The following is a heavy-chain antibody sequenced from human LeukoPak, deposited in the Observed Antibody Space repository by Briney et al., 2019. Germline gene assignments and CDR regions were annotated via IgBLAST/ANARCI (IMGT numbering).Heavy chain of an antibody. CDR1: GFTFTRVW. V-gene: IGHV3-7*01. D-gene: IGHD3-22*01. CDR2: INDDGRQK. J-gene: IGHJ4*02. Sequence: GGSLRLSCEVSGFTFTRVWMSWVRQAPGKGLEWVANINDDGRQKYYVDSVKGRFTISRDNAKNSLYLEMNSLRADDTAVYYCASSYGSSGNYWGQGTLVTVSS. CDR3: ASSYGSSGNY.